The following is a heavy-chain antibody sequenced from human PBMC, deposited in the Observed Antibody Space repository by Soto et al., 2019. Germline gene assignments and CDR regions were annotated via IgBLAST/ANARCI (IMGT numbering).Heavy chain of an antibody. Sequence: GGSLRLSCAASGFTVSDNYMSWVRQAPGKGLEWDSVIYRDGTTFYADSVKGRFTISRDNSKNTVYLQMNSLRVDDTAVYYCARGGGLTYRSGWPFFDYWGQGALVAVSS. CDR2: IYRDGTT. V-gene: IGHV3-53*01. CDR3: ARGGGLTYRSGWPFFDY. J-gene: IGHJ4*02. CDR1: GFTVSDNY. D-gene: IGHD6-19*01.